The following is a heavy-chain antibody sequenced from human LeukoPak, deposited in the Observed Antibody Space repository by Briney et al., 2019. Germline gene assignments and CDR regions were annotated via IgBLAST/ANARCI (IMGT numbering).Heavy chain of an antibody. D-gene: IGHD3-9*01. CDR3: AREGYYDILTGYYHNWFDP. CDR1: GYTFSSYY. CDR2: INPSGGTT. J-gene: IGHJ5*02. Sequence: ASVKVSCKASGYTFSSYYMHWVRQAPGQGLEWMGIINPSGGTTSYAQKFQGRLTMTRDTSTSTVFMELSSLRSEDTAVYYCAREGYYDILTGYYHNWFDPWGQGTLVTVSS. V-gene: IGHV1-46*01.